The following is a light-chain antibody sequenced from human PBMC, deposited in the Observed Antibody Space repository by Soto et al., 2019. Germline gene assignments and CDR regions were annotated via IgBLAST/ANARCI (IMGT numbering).Light chain of an antibody. V-gene: IGLV2-14*01. J-gene: IGLJ2*01. CDR2: DVS. Sequence: QSVLTQPASVSGSPGQSITISCTGTSSDVGDYNYVSWYQQHPGKAPKLMIYDVSDRPSGVSNRFSGSKSGNTASLTISGLQAEDEADYYCCSHTSSCTLVFGGGTKVTVL. CDR1: SSDVGDYNY. CDR3: CSHTSSCTLV.